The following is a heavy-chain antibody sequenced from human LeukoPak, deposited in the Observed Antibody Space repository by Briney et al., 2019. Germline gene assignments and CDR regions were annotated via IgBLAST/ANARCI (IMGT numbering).Heavy chain of an antibody. J-gene: IGHJ6*04. V-gene: IGHV3-30*04. CDR3: ARPRSSTYYYYGMDV. Sequence: GRSLRLSCAASGFTFSSYAVHWVRQAPGKGLGWVAVTSYDGSNKYCADSVKGRFTISRDNSKNTLYLQMNSLRAEDTAVYSCARPRSSTYYYYGMDVWGKGTTVTVSS. CDR1: GFTFSSYA. CDR2: TSYDGSNK.